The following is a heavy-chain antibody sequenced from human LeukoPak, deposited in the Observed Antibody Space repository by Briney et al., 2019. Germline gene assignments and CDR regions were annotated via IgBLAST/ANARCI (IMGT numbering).Heavy chain of an antibody. CDR2: IIPILGIA. D-gene: IGHD6-19*01. Sequence: SVKVSCKASGYTFTSYGISWVRQAPGQGLEWMGRIIPILGIANYAQKFQGRVTITADKSTSTAYMELSSLRSEDTAVYYCARSPRIAVAGSLDPWGQGTLVTVSS. CDR3: ARSPRIAVAGSLDP. J-gene: IGHJ5*02. V-gene: IGHV1-69*04. CDR1: GYTFTSYG.